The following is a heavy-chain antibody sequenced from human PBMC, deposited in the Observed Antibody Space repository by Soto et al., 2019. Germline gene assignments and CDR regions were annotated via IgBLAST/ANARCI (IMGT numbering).Heavy chain of an antibody. CDR3: ARDAPRADY. V-gene: IGHV1-18*03. J-gene: IGHJ4*02. Sequence: QVQLVQSGAEVKKPGASVKVSCKASGYTFTSYGISWVRQAPGQGLEWMGWIRAYNGNTNYAQKLQGRVTMTTDTYTGTNYLELWSCGADDIAVFYCARDAPRADYWGQGTLVTVSS. CDR2: IRAYNGNT. CDR1: GYTFTSYG.